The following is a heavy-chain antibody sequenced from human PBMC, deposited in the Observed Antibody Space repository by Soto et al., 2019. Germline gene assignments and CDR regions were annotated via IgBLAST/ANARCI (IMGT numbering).Heavy chain of an antibody. V-gene: IGHV1-46*01. D-gene: IGHD4-17*01. Sequence: ASVKVSCKASGYTFTTYYIHWVRQAPGQGLEWMGLINPNVGRTSSAQKFQGRVTMTRDTSTSTVYMELSSLTSEDTAFYYCARDYGDYFDYWG. CDR3: ARDYGDYFDY. CDR2: INPNVGRT. J-gene: IGHJ4*01. CDR1: GYTFTTYY.